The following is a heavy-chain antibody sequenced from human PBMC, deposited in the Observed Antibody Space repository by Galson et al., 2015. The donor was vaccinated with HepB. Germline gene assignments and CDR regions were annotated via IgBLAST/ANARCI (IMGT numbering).Heavy chain of an antibody. Sequence: SVKVSCKVSGYTLTELSMHWVRQAPGKGLEWMGGFDPEHGETIYAQNFQGRVTITEDTSTDTAYMDLSSLRSEDTALYYCTTGLRGSGWYRRGEFAYWGQGTLVTVSS. J-gene: IGHJ4*02. D-gene: IGHD6-19*01. CDR1: GYTLTELS. CDR2: FDPEHGET. CDR3: TTGLRGSGWYRRGEFAY. V-gene: IGHV1-24*01.